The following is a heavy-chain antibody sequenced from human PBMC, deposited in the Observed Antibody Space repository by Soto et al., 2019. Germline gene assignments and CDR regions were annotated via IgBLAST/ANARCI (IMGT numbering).Heavy chain of an antibody. CDR2: IYYSGST. J-gene: IGHJ5*02. CDR1: GGSISSGDYY. CDR3: ARYGGYEGLRFDP. V-gene: IGHV4-30-4*01. Sequence: QVQLQESGPGLVKPSQTLSLTCTVSGGSISSGDYYWSWIRQPPGKGLEWIGYIYYSGSTYYNPSLKSPVTISVDTSKNQFYLQLSSVTAADTAVYYCARYGGYEGLRFDPWGQGTLVTVSS. D-gene: IGHD5-12*01.